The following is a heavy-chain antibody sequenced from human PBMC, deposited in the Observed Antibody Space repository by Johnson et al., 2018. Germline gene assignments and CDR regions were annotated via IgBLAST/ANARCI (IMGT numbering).Heavy chain of an antibody. Sequence: QVQLVESGGGVVQPGRSLRLSCAASGFTFSSYGMHWVRQAPGKGLEWVAVIWYDGSNKYYADSVKGRFTISRDNSKNTLYLQMNSLRAEDTAVYYCARDGGYYYDSSCYYLAEYFQHWGQGTLVTVSS. V-gene: IGHV3-33*01. J-gene: IGHJ1*01. CDR2: IWYDGSNK. CDR1: GFTFSSYG. CDR3: ARDGGYYYDSSCYYLAEYFQH. D-gene: IGHD3-22*01.